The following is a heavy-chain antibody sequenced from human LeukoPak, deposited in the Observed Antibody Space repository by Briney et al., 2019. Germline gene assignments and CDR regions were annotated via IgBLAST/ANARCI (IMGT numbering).Heavy chain of an antibody. D-gene: IGHD1-26*01. CDR1: GFTFSLYW. V-gene: IGHV3-7*01. Sequence: PGGSLRLSCAASGFTFSLYWMTWVRQSPGKGLEWVADINPDGSQKYSVDSVKGRFTISRDNAKNSLYLQMNSLRAEDTAVYYCASVGGSLYPPWGQGTLVTVSS. J-gene: IGHJ5*02. CDR3: ASVGGSLYPP. CDR2: INPDGSQK.